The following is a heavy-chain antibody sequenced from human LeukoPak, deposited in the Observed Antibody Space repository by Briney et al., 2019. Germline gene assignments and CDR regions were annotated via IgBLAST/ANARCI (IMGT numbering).Heavy chain of an antibody. CDR1: GGSFSGYY. V-gene: IGHV4-34*01. D-gene: IGHD3-9*01. CDR2: INHSGST. Sequence: PQTLSLTCAVYGGSFSGYYWGWIRQPPEKGQERIGEINHSGSTNHKPSLKSRVTISVDTSKHQFSLKLSSVTAADTAVYYCARGPMQLRYFDWLLLMRWFDPWGQGTLVTVSS. CDR3: ARGPMQLRYFDWLLLMRWFDP. J-gene: IGHJ5*02.